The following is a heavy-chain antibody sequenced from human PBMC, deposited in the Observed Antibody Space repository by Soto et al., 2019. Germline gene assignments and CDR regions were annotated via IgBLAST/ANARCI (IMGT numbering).Heavy chain of an antibody. CDR3: ARRGGSAADS. J-gene: IGHJ4*02. D-gene: IGHD2-15*01. CDR1: GGSISSYY. CDR2: LYYSGGT. Sequence: QVQLQESGPGLVKPSETLSLTRTVSGGSISSYYWSWIRQPPGKGLEWIGYLYYSGGTNYNPSPKSRVTISVYTSKNQNSLKLSSVTAADSAVYSCARRGGSAADSWGQGTLVTVSS. V-gene: IGHV4-59*08.